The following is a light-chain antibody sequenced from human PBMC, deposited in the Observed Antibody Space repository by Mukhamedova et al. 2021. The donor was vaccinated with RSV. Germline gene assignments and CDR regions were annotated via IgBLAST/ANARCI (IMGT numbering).Light chain of an antibody. CDR2: VAS. J-gene: IGKJ1*01. CDR3: QQYNNWPWT. Sequence: LLIYVASTRAADIPARFSGSGSGTEFSLTISSVQSEDCAVYFCQQYNNWPWTFCQGTKVE. V-gene: IGKV3-15*01.